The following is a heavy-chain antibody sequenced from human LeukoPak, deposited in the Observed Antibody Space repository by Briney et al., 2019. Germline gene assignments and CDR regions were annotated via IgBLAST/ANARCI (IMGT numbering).Heavy chain of an antibody. J-gene: IGHJ5*02. CDR3: ARRRGPFYYGSGSLPNWFDP. Sequence: SETLSLTCAVYGGSFSGYYWSWIRQPPGKGLEWIGEINHSGSTNYNPSLKSRVTISVDTSKNQFSLKLSSVTAADTAVYYCARRRGPFYYGSGSLPNWFDPWGQGTLVTVSS. CDR1: GGSFSGYY. V-gene: IGHV4-34*01. CDR2: INHSGST. D-gene: IGHD3-10*01.